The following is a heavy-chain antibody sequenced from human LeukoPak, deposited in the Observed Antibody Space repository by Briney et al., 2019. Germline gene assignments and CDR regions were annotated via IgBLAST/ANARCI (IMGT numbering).Heavy chain of an antibody. CDR2: IGGSGGST. V-gene: IGHV3-23*01. D-gene: IGHD4-17*01. CDR3: ARGAYGDYDY. J-gene: IGHJ4*02. Sequence: GGSLRLSCAASGFSFSSYAMSWVRQTPGKGLEWVAVIGGSGGSTSYADSVKGRFTISRDNSKNTLYLQMNSLRAEDTAAYYCARGAYGDYDYWGQGTLVTVSS. CDR1: GFSFSSYA.